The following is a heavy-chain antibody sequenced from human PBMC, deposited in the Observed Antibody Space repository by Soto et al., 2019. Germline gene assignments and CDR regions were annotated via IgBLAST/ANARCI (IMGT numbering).Heavy chain of an antibody. CDR3: ARGAAAEDYYYGMDV. Sequence: SCVKVSCRDSVYTFTGYYMLWVRQAPGQGLEWMGGLIPIFGTANYAQKFQGRVTITADKSTSTAYMELSSLRSEDTAVYYCARGAAAEDYYYGMDVWGQGTTVTVSS. V-gene: IGHV1-69*06. CDR2: LIPIFGTA. CDR1: VYTFTGYY. J-gene: IGHJ6*02. D-gene: IGHD6-13*01.